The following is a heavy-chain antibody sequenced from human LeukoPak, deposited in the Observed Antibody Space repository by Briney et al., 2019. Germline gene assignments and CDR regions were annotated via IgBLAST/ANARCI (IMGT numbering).Heavy chain of an antibody. CDR2: IYYSGST. V-gene: IGHV4-59*01. CDR1: GGSFSGYY. D-gene: IGHD4-17*01. CDR3: ARDDNYGTFDY. Sequence: PSETLSLTCAVYGGSFSGYYWSWIRQPPGKGLEWIGYIYYSGSTNYNPSLKSRVTISVDTSKNQFSLKLSSVTAADTAVYYCARDDNYGTFDYWGQGTLVTVSS. J-gene: IGHJ4*02.